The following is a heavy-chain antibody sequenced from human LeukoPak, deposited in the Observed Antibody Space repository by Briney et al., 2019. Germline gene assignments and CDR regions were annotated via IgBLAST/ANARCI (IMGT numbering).Heavy chain of an antibody. J-gene: IGHJ4*02. CDR3: ARRYGDCRGGSCPYFEY. V-gene: IGHV4-34*01. CDR2: INYSGGT. Sequence: SETLSLTCGVYGGSLSGYYWSWVLQPPGKGLEWIGEINYSGGTNYNPSLRSRVTTSVDTSNNQFSLNLYSATAADTAVYYCARRYGDCRGGSCPYFEYWGQGILVTVSS. CDR1: GGSLSGYY. D-gene: IGHD2-15*01.